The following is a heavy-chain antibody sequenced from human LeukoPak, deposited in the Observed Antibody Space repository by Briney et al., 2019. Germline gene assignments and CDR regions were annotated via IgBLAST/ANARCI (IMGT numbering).Heavy chain of an antibody. CDR1: GGSISSHY. V-gene: IGHV4-59*08. J-gene: IGHJ6*02. CDR2: IYYSGST. D-gene: IGHD1-26*01. Sequence: KTSETLSLTCTVSGGSISSHYWSWIRQPPGKGLEWIAYIYYSGSTNCNPSLQSRVTISVDTSKNQLSLKVSSVTAADTAVYYCARHMSSGTYPMDVWGQGTTVTVSS. CDR3: ARHMSSGTYPMDV.